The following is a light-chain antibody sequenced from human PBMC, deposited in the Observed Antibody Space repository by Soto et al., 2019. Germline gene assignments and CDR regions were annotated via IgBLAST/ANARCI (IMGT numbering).Light chain of an antibody. J-gene: IGKJ4*01. V-gene: IGKV3-20*01. Sequence: EIVLTQSPGTLSLSPGERATLSCRASQSVRSSYLAWYQQKPGQAPRLLIYGASSRATGIPDRFSGSGSGTDFTLTISRLEPEDFAVYYCRQYGSSPLTFGGGTKVEIK. CDR3: RQYGSSPLT. CDR1: QSVRSSY. CDR2: GAS.